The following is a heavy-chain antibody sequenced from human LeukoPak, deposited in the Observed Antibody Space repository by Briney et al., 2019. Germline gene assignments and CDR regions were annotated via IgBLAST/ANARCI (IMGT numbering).Heavy chain of an antibody. J-gene: IGHJ4*02. CDR3: ARSYSSSPYYFDY. CDR2: INPNSGGT. CDR1: GYTFTGYY. Sequence: ASVKVSCKASGYTFTGYYMHWVRQAPGQGLEWMGWINPNSGGTNYAQKFQGRVTMTRDTSISTACMELSRLRSDDTAVYYCARSYSSSPYYFDYWGQGTLVTVSS. V-gene: IGHV1-2*02. D-gene: IGHD6-13*01.